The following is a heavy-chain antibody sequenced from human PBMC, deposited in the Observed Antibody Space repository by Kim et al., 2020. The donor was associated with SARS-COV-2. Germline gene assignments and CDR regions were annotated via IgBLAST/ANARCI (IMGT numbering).Heavy chain of an antibody. CDR1: GFTFGDYA. Sequence: GGSLRLSCTASGFTFGDYAMSWFRQAPGKGLDWVGFIRSKAYGGTTEYAASVKGRFTISRDDSKSIAYLQMNSLKTEDTAVYYCTRRFYDYVWGSYRHFDYWGQGTLVTVSS. J-gene: IGHJ4*02. V-gene: IGHV3-49*03. CDR3: TRRFYDYVWGSYRHFDY. D-gene: IGHD3-16*02. CDR2: IRSKAYGGTT.